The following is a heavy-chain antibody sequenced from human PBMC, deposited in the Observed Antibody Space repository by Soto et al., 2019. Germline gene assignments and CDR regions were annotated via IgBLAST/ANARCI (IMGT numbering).Heavy chain of an antibody. CDR1: GYTFTSYG. CDR3: ARGIAAAAARGMDV. CDR2: ISTYNGDT. V-gene: IGHV1-18*01. Sequence: QVQLVQSGAEVKKPGASVKVSCKASGYTFTSYGVSWVRQAPGQGLEWMGWISTYNGDTNYAQKFQGWVTMTRDTSISTAYMELSRLRSDDTAVYYCARGIAAAAARGMDVWGQGTTVTVSS. J-gene: IGHJ6*02. D-gene: IGHD6-13*01.